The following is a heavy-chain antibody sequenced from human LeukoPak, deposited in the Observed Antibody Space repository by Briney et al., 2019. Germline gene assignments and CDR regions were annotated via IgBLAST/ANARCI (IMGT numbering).Heavy chain of an antibody. J-gene: IGHJ4*02. CDR2: INWNGGSI. Sequence: PGGSLRLSCAASGFTFDNYGMSWVRLAPGKGLEWVSGINWNGGSISYAHSVKGRFTISRDNAKNSLYLQMNSLRAEDTALYYCARVGIYGDYGRYFDYWGQGTLVTVSS. CDR3: ARVGIYGDYGRYFDY. D-gene: IGHD4-17*01. V-gene: IGHV3-20*04. CDR1: GFTFDNYG.